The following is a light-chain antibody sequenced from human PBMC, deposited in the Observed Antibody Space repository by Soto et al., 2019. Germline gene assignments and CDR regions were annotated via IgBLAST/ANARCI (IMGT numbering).Light chain of an antibody. Sequence: DIVMTQSPLSLPVTPGEPASISCRSSQSLLHSNGYNYLDWYLQKPGQSPQLLIYLGSNRASGVPDRFSGSGSGTDFTLKISRVEAEDVGFYYCMQALQTPGTCGQGNKVEIK. CDR2: LGS. J-gene: IGKJ1*01. V-gene: IGKV2-28*01. CDR3: MQALQTPGT. CDR1: QSLLHSNGYNY.